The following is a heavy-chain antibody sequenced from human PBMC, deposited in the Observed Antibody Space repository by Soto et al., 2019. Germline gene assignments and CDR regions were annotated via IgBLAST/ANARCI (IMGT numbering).Heavy chain of an antibody. V-gene: IGHV3-23*01. CDR2: IGGEAVST. D-gene: IGHD1-1*01. Sequence: EVQLLESGGGLVQPGGSLRLSCEASGFIFSNYAMSWVRQGPGKGLEWVSVIGGEAVSTNCTDSVKGRCTVSRDNSKNSVYLQLDSLRDDDTAVYYCAKDSTSYNGVYDPFDIWGQGMMVTVSS. J-gene: IGHJ3*02. CDR1: GFIFSNYA. CDR3: AKDSTSYNGVYDPFDI.